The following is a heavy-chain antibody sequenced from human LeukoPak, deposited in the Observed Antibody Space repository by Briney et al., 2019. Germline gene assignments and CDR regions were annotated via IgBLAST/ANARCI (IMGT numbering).Heavy chain of an antibody. J-gene: IGHJ4*02. D-gene: IGHD2-2*03. CDR3: ARVSGYCSSTSCLPFDY. CDR2: IYHTGST. CDR1: GYSISSGYY. Sequence: SETLSLTCAVSGYSISSGYYWGWIRQPPGKGLEWMASIYHTGSTYYNPSLESRVTISVDKSKNQFSLKLSSVIAADTAVYYCARVSGYCSSTSCLPFDYWGQGTLVTVSS. V-gene: IGHV4-38-2*01.